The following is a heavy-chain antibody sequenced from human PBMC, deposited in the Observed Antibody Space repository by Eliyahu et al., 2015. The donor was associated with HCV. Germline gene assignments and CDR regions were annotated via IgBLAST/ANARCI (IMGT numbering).Heavy chain of an antibody. Sequence: EVQLLESGGGXVQPGGSXXLXCAVSRFSLTSYAVTWXRRAAGXGPGWVSVIHGSDGRTYYADSVKGRFTISRDNNKNTVYLQMNSLRAEDTAVYYCARDDAPSGGYLDYWGQGTLVTVSS. CDR3: ARDDAPSGGYLDY. CDR2: IHGSDGRT. D-gene: IGHD2-8*02. J-gene: IGHJ4*02. CDR1: RFSLTSYA. V-gene: IGHV3-23*01.